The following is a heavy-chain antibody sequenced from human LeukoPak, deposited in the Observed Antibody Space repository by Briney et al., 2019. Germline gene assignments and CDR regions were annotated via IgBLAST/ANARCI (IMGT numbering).Heavy chain of an antibody. CDR2: INHSGST. CDR1: GGSISSSSDY. V-gene: IGHV4-39*07. J-gene: IGHJ4*02. CDR3: ARVDLGWYEVFDY. D-gene: IGHD6-19*01. Sequence: SETLSLTCSVSGGSISSSSDYWGWVRQPPGKGLEWIGEINHSGSTNYNPSLKSRVTISVDTSKNQFSLKLSSVTAADTAVYYCARVDLGWYEVFDYWGQGTLVTVSS.